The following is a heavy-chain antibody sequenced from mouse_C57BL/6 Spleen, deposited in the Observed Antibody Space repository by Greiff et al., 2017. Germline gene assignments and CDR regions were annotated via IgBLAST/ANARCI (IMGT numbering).Heavy chain of an antibody. Sequence: QVQLQQSGPELVKPGASVKISCKASGYSFTSYYIHWVKQRPGQGLEWIGWIYPGSGNTKYNEKFKGKATLTADTSSSTAYMQLSSLTSEDSAVYSGARGSIYDGNYGLPDYWGQGTTLTVSS. CDR1: GYSFTSYY. CDR2: IYPGSGNT. V-gene: IGHV1-66*01. D-gene: IGHD2-1*01. CDR3: ARGSIYDGNYGLPDY. J-gene: IGHJ2*01.